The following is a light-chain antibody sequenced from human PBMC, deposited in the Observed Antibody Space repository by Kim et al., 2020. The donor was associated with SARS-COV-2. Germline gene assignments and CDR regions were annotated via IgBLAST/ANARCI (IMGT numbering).Light chain of an antibody. CDR3: QTWGTGIWV. J-gene: IGLJ1*01. CDR1: SGHSSYA. CDR2: LNSDGSH. Sequence: SVKPTCTLSSGHSSYAIAWHRQQPEKGPRYLMKLNSDGSHSKGDGIPDRFSGSSSGAERYLTISSLQSEDEADYYCQTWGTGIWVFGTGTKVTVL. V-gene: IGLV4-69*01.